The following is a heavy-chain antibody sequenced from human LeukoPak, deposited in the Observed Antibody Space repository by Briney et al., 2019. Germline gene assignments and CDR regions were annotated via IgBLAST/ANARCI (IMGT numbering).Heavy chain of an antibody. CDR1: RYSFTDYY. D-gene: IGHD3-22*01. Sequence: ASVKVSCKASRYSFTDYYMHWVRQAPGQGLEWMGWMNPNSGDTNYAQKFQGRVTMTRDTSISTAYMELSRLRSDDTAVYYCARDERYDSSGYPFDYWGQGTLVTVSS. CDR3: ARDERYDSSGYPFDY. CDR2: MNPNSGDT. J-gene: IGHJ4*02. V-gene: IGHV1-2*02.